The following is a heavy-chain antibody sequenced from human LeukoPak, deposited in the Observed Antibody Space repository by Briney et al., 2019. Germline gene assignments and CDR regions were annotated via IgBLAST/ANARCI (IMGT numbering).Heavy chain of an antibody. CDR3: SKGVGAVRAITWFDP. J-gene: IGHJ5*02. Sequence: GGSLRLSWAASGFTFSTYAMSWVRQAREEGVEWVSAISGSCGNTYHADSVRDRFTISRDNSKNTLYLQMSSLRAEDTAVYYCSKGVGAVRAITWFDPWGQGTLVTASS. D-gene: IGHD1-26*01. CDR2: ISGSCGNT. V-gene: IGHV3-23*01. CDR1: GFTFSTYA.